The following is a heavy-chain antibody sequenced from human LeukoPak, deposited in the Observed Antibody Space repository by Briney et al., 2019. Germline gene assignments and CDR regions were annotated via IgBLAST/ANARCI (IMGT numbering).Heavy chain of an antibody. D-gene: IGHD2-2*01. V-gene: IGHV3-30*02. CDR3: AKNGVVVPAGYYYYYMDV. Sequence: GGSLRLSCAASGFTFSSYGMHWVRQAPGKGLEWVAFIRYDGSNKYYADSVKGRFTISRDNSKNTLYLQMNSLRAEDTAVYYCAKNGVVVPAGYYYYYMDVWGKGTTVTVS. CDR2: IRYDGSNK. J-gene: IGHJ6*03. CDR1: GFTFSSYG.